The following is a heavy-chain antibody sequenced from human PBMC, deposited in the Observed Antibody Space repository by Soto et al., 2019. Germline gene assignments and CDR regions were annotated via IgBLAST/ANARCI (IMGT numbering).Heavy chain of an antibody. CDR1: GSTFSSYA. D-gene: IGHD3-10*01. V-gene: IGHV1-69*06. CDR3: ARGQRGGSDLAFDI. CDR2: IIPIFGTA. J-gene: IGHJ3*02. Sequence: QVQLVQSGAEVKKPGSSVKVSCKASGSTFSSYAISWVRQAPGQGLEWMGGIIPIFGTANYAQKFQGRVTITADKSTSTAYMELSSLRSEDTAVYYCARGQRGGSDLAFDIWGQGTMVTVSS.